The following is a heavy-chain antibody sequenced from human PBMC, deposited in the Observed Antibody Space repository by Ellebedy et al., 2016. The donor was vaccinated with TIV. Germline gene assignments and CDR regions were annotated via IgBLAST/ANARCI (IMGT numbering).Heavy chain of an antibody. V-gene: IGHV3-21*01. CDR3: VKNNGGSGPNWFAP. CDR1: GFIFSNYR. J-gene: IGHJ5*02. CDR2: ISDSGSYV. Sequence: GGSLRLXXAASGFIFSNYRMNWVRQTPGKGLEWVSSISDSGSYVSYTDSVKGRFTISRDNAKNALYLQINSLRVEDAGTYYCVKNNGGSGPNWFAPWGQGTLATVSS. D-gene: IGHD2-8*01.